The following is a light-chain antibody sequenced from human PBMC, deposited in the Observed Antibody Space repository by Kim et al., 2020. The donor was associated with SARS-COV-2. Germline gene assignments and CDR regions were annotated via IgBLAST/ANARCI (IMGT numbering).Light chain of an antibody. CDR3: QQRSNWPLT. CDR1: QSVSSY. V-gene: IGKV3-11*01. Sequence: LPAGERATLSCRASQSVSSYLAGYQQKPGQAPRLLLYDASNRATGIPARFSGSGSGTDFTLTISSLEPEDFAVYYCQQRSNWPLTFGGGTKVDIK. J-gene: IGKJ4*01. CDR2: DAS.